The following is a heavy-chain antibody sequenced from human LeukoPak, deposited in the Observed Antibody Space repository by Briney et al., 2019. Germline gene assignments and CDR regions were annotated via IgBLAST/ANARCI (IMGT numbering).Heavy chain of an antibody. V-gene: IGHV4-39*01. CDR1: GGSISSDTYF. CDR3: ARIYDFSSGRSFDY. J-gene: IGHJ4*02. CDR2: IYYSGST. Sequence: PSETLSLTCTVSGGSISSDTYFWGWIRQPPGKGLEWIGSIYYSGSTYYNPSLKSRVTISVDTSKNQFSLKLSSVTAADTSVYYCARIYDFSSGRSFDYWGQGTLVTVSS. D-gene: IGHD3-3*01.